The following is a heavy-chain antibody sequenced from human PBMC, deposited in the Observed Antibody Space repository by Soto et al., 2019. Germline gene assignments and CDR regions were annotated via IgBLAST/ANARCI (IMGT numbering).Heavy chain of an antibody. CDR1: GGSISNYY. Sequence: SETLSLTCSVSGGSISNYYWSWIRQAPGKGLEWIGYISYSGSTNYKPSLKSRVTILVDTSKNQFSLKLRSVTAADSAVYYCARDRGDYAFWSGYFYGMDVWGQGTTVTVSS. CDR3: ARDRGDYAFWSGYFYGMDV. V-gene: IGHV4-59*01. CDR2: ISYSGST. D-gene: IGHD3-3*01. J-gene: IGHJ6*02.